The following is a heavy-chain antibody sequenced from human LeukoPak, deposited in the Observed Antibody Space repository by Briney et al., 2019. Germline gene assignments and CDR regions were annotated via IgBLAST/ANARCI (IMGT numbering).Heavy chain of an antibody. Sequence: PVKVSCKASGDTFSSYAISWVRQAPGQGLEWMGGIIPIFGTANYAQKFQGRVTITADESTSTAYMELSSLRSEDTAVYYCARDSLYSSSWPHYYGMDVWGQGTTVTVSS. V-gene: IGHV1-69*13. J-gene: IGHJ6*02. CDR2: IIPIFGTA. CDR3: ARDSLYSSSWPHYYGMDV. D-gene: IGHD6-13*01. CDR1: GDTFSSYA.